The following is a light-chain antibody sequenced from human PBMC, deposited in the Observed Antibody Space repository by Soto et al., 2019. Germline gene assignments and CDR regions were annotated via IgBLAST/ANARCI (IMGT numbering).Light chain of an antibody. CDR2: DAS. CDR1: RSVSSY. Sequence: EILMAQSPAPLSVSPGARGTLSCRSSRSVSSYLAWYQQKPGQAPRLLIYDASSRATGIPARFSGSGSGTDFTLTISSLEPEEFAVYYCQQLTDWPPQWTFGQGTKVDIK. CDR3: QQLTDWPPQWT. J-gene: IGKJ1*01. V-gene: IGKV3-11*01.